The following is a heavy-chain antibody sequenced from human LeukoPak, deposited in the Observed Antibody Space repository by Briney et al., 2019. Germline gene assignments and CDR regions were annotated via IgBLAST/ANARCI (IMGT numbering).Heavy chain of an antibody. CDR2: FDPAAGTT. Sequence: GASVKVSCKVSGDSLTELSIHWVRQTPGKGFEWMGGFDPAAGTTVYAQTFQDRIIMTEDTSTGTTYVELGSLTSDDTAIYYCATLVVPAAKRVVWGQGTLVTVSS. CDR3: ATLVVPAAKRVV. V-gene: IGHV1-24*01. J-gene: IGHJ4*02. CDR1: GDSLTELS. D-gene: IGHD2-2*01.